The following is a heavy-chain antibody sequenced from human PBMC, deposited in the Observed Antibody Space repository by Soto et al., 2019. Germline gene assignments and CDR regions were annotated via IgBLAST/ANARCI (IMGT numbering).Heavy chain of an antibody. D-gene: IGHD3-22*01. CDR2: INAGNGNT. J-gene: IGHJ4*02. Sequence: ASVKVSCKASGYTFTSYAMHWVRQAPGQRLEWMGWINAGNGNTNYSQKFQGTVTNTRDTSASTAYMELSSLRSEDTAVYYCARASYYDSSGLDYWGQGTLVTVSS. V-gene: IGHV1-3*01. CDR3: ARASYYDSSGLDY. CDR1: GYTFTSYA.